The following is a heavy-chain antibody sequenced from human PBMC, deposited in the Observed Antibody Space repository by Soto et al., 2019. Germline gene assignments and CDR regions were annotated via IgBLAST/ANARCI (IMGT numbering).Heavy chain of an antibody. J-gene: IGHJ5*02. CDR2: IFSNDEK. CDR3: ARIAQSDYDRHNWFDP. Sequence: KSGPTLVNPTETLTLSCTVSGFSLRNGRMRVSWIRQPPGKALEWLAHIFSNDEKSYSTSLKSRLAISKDISKSQVVLSMTNMDPVATTTYYCARIAQSDYDRHNWFDPWGQGSLVTVSP. CDR1: GFSLRNGRMR. D-gene: IGHD3-16*01. V-gene: IGHV2-26*01.